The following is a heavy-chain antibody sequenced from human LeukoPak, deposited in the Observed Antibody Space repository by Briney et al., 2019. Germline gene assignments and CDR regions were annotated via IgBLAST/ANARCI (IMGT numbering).Heavy chain of an antibody. J-gene: IGHJ6*03. Sequence: GGSLRLSCAASGFTFSSYGMHWVRQAPGKGLEWVAVISYDGSNKYYADSVKGRFTISRDNAKNSLYLQMNSLRAEDTALYYCARVGRCSGGSCYPRIYYYMDVWGKGTTVTVSS. V-gene: IGHV3-30*03. CDR3: ARVGRCSGGSCYPRIYYYMDV. CDR2: ISYDGSNK. CDR1: GFTFSSYG. D-gene: IGHD2-15*01.